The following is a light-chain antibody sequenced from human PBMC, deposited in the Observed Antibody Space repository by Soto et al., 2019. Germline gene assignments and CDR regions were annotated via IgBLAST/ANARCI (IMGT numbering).Light chain of an antibody. CDR1: SSDIGNYNY. J-gene: IGLJ1*01. CDR3: CSYAGNNKKV. CDR2: EVS. V-gene: IGLV2-8*01. Sequence: ALTQPPSASGSPGQSVTISCSGTSSDIGNYNYVSWYQQHPGKAPKLMIYEVSQRPSGVPDRFSGSKSGNTASLTVSGLQADDEADYYCCSYAGNNKKVFGTGTKVTVL.